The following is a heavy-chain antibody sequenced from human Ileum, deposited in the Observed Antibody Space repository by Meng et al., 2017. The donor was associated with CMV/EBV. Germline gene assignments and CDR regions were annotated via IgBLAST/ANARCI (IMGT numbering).Heavy chain of an antibody. J-gene: IGHJ4*02. Sequence: GESLKISCKASGYTFTSYGISWVRQAPGQGLEWMGWISAYNGNTNYAQKLQGRVTMTTDTSTSTAYMELRSLRSDDTAVYYCARLGYCSSTSCRAYFDYWGQGTLVIVSS. D-gene: IGHD2-2*01. CDR2: ISAYNGNT. CDR1: GYTFTSYG. V-gene: IGHV1-18*01. CDR3: ARLGYCSSTSCRAYFDY.